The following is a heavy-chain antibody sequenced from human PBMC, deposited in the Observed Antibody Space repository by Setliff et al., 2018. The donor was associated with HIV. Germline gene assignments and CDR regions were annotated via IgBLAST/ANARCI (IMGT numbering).Heavy chain of an antibody. CDR2: IYPGDSDT. Sequence: GASLKISCRGSGYTFTNYWIGWVRQMPGKGLEWMGIIYPGDSDTKYSPSFQGQVTISADKSISNAYLQWSSLKASDTAMYYCARHGGYNPLDYWGQGTLVTVSS. D-gene: IGHD5-12*01. CDR3: ARHGGYNPLDY. V-gene: IGHV5-51*01. CDR1: GYTFTNYW. J-gene: IGHJ4*02.